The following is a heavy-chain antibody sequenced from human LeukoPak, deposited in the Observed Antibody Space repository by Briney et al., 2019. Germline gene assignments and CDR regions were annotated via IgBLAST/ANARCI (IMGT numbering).Heavy chain of an antibody. D-gene: IGHD5-18*01. CDR2: ISYDGSNK. CDR1: GFTFSSYA. J-gene: IGHJ1*01. Sequence: PGGSLRLSCTASGFTFSSYAMRWVRQAPGQGLEWVGFISYDGSNKYYADSVNGRFTISRDNSKNTLYVQMNSLRAGDTAVYYCARAGVTNMGTSVHFQHGGEGTLVIVSS. CDR3: ARAGVTNMGTSVHFQH. V-gene: IGHV3-30*04.